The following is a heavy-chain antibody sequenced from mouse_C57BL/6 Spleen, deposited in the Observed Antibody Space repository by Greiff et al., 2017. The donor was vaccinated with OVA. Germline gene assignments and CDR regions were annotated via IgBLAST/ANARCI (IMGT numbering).Heavy chain of an antibody. J-gene: IGHJ4*01. D-gene: IGHD2-4*01. CDR3: ARNDYSYAMDY. V-gene: IGHV1-82*01. CDR1: GYAFSSSW. CDR2: IYPGDGDT. Sequence: VKVVESGPELVKPGASVKISCKASGYAFSSSWMNWVKQRPGKGLEWIGRIYPGDGDTNYNGKFKGKATLTADKSSSTAYMQLSSLTSEDSAVYFCARNDYSYAMDYWGQGTSVTVSS.